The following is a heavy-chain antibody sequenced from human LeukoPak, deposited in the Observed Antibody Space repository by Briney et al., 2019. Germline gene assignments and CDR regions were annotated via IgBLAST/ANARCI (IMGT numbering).Heavy chain of an antibody. CDR2: IYSSGST. V-gene: IGHV4-61*02. CDR1: GDSISSGSYF. J-gene: IGHJ5*02. CDR3: ARSPVTTWWFDP. Sequence: SETLSLTCSVSGDSISSGSYFWNWMRQPAGKGLEWIGRIYSSGSTNYNPSLKSRVTISVAMSKNQLSMNLSSVTDADAAVYFGARSPVTTWWFDPWGQGTLVTVSS. D-gene: IGHD4-17*01.